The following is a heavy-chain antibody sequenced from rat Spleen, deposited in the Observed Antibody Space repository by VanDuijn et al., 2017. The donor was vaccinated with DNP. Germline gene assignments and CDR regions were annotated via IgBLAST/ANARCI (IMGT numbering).Heavy chain of an antibody. J-gene: IGHJ1*01. Sequence: EVQLQESGPGLVKPSQSLSLTCSVTGYSITSGYGWNWIRKFPGNKLEWMGYINSAGSTNYNPPLKSQISITRDTSKNQFFLQLTSVTTEDTATYYCARYSGYYWYLDFWGPGTMVTVSS. CDR3: ARYSGYYWYLDF. D-gene: IGHD1-1*01. CDR2: INSAGST. CDR1: GYSITSGYG. V-gene: IGHV3-3*01.